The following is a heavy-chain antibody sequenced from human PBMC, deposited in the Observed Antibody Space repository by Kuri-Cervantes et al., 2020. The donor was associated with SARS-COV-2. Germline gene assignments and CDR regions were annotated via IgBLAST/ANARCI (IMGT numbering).Heavy chain of an antibody. CDR2: IKSDGSTT. CDR3: ARDLLVAQLELRHGDYYMDV. D-gene: IGHD1-7*01. Sequence: GESLKISCVVSEFAFSKYRMHWVRQAPGKGLVWVSHIKSDGSTTTYADFVKGRFTVSRDNAKNTLYLQMNSLRAEDTAVYYCARDLLVAQLELRHGDYYMDVWGKGTTVTVSS. V-gene: IGHV3-74*03. J-gene: IGHJ6*03. CDR1: EFAFSKYR.